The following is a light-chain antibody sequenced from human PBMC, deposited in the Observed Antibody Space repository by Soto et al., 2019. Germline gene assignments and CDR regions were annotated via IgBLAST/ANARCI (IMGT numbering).Light chain of an antibody. CDR1: QSVFYNSNNKNY. CDR2: WAS. J-gene: IGKJ4*01. CDR3: QQDYSVQLS. Sequence: DIVMTQSPDLLAVSLGERATINCKSSQSVFYNSNNKNYLSWYQQKPGQPPKLLIYWASSRESGVPDRFSGSGSCQDLTLTISSLQAEDVAVYYCQQDYSVQLSVGGGTKVDIK. V-gene: IGKV4-1*01.